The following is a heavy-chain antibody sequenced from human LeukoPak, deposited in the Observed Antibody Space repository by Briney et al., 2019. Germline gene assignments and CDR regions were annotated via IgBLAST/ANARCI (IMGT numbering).Heavy chain of an antibody. CDR3: AKARIAAAGTIDWFDP. CDR2: IRYDGSNK. V-gene: IGHV3-30*02. CDR1: GFTFSSCG. D-gene: IGHD6-13*01. J-gene: IGHJ5*02. Sequence: GGSLRLSCAASGFTFSSCGMHWVRQAPGKGLEWVAFIRYDGSNKYYADPVKGRFTISRDNSKNTLYLQMNSLRAGDTAVYYCAKARIAAAGTIDWFDPWGQGTLVTVSS.